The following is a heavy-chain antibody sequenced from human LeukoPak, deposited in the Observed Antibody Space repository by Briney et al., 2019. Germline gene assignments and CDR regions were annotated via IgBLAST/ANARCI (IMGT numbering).Heavy chain of an antibody. CDR2: IHPGDSET. Sequence: GESLKISCKGSGYRFTNYWVGWVRQMPGKGLEWMGIIHPGDSETRYSPSFQGQVTISADKSISTAYLQWSSLKASDTAMYYCVRRRDLYSGSYYPFDYWGQGTLVTVSS. D-gene: IGHD1-26*01. V-gene: IGHV5-51*01. CDR3: VRRRDLYSGSYYPFDY. CDR1: GYRFTNYW. J-gene: IGHJ4*02.